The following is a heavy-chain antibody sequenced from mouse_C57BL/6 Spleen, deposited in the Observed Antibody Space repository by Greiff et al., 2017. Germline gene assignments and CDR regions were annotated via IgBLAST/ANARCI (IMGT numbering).Heavy chain of an antibody. CDR2: INPSNGGT. Sequence: VQLQQSGTELVKPGASVKMSCKASGYTFTSYWMHWVKQRPGQGLEWIGNINPSNGGTNYNEKFKSKATLTVDKSSSTAYMQLSGLTSEDSAVYSYAGTNYNWYVDVWGQGTTLTVSS. V-gene: IGHV1-53*01. D-gene: IGHD2-12*01. J-gene: IGHJ1*01. CDR3: AGTNYNWYVDV. CDR1: GYTFTSYW.